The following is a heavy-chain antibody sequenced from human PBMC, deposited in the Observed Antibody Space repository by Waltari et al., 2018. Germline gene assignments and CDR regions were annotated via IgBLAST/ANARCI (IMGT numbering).Heavy chain of an antibody. D-gene: IGHD1-26*01. J-gene: IGHJ5*02. V-gene: IGHV1-2*02. CDR3: ASSKTVGITRVLWFDP. CDR1: GYIFTDYY. CDR2: INPTSGGT. Sequence: QVQLVQSGAEVQKPGASVKVSCKASGYIFTDYYMHWVRQAPGQGLEWMGWINPTSGGTNYAQKFQGRVTMTRDTSISTAYMELSRLTSDDSAVYYCASSKTVGITRVLWFDPWGQGTLVTVSS.